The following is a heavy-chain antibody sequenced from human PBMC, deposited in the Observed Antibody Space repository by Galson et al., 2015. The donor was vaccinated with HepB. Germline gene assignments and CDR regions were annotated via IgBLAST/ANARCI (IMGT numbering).Heavy chain of an antibody. V-gene: IGHV3-66*01. Sequence: SLRLSCAASGFTVSSNYMSWVRQAPGKGLEWVSVIHSGGSTYYADYVKGRLTISRDNSKNTLYLQMNSLRAEDTAVYYCARGPVYYDSSGYVHYWGHGTLVTVSS. CDR2: IHSGGST. CDR1: GFTVSSNY. D-gene: IGHD3-22*01. J-gene: IGHJ4*01. CDR3: ARGPVYYDSSGYVHY.